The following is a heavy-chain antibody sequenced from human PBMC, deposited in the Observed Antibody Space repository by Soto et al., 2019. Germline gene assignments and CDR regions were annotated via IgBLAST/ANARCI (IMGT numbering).Heavy chain of an antibody. CDR1: GGTFSSYA. J-gene: IGHJ6*02. V-gene: IGHV1-69*13. CDR3: ARSLEEQSTIFGVVMRHTYGMDV. Sequence: SVNVSCKASGGTFSSYAISWVRQAPGQGLEWMGGIIPIFVTANYAQKFQGRVTITADESTSTAYMELSSLRSEDTAVYYCARSLEEQSTIFGVVMRHTYGMDVWGQGTTVTVSS. D-gene: IGHD3-3*01. CDR2: IIPIFVTA.